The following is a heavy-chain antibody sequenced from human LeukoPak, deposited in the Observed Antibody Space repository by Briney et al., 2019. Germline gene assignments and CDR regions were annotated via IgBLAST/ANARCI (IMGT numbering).Heavy chain of an antibody. CDR2: ISGSGGYT. Sequence: GGSLRLSCAASGFTFSNYAMSWVRQAPGKGLECVSTISGSGGYTYYADSVKGRFTISRDNSKNTLYLQMNSLRAEDTAIYYCAKNVGYCTNGVCYKYFQDWGQGTLVTVSS. V-gene: IGHV3-23*01. CDR1: GFTFSNYA. CDR3: AKNVGYCTNGVCYKYFQD. D-gene: IGHD2-8*01. J-gene: IGHJ1*01.